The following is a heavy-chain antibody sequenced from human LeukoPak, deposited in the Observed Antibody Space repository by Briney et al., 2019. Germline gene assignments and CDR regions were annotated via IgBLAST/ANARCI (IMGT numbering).Heavy chain of an antibody. V-gene: IGHV4-59*01. J-gene: IGHJ4*02. D-gene: IGHD5-18*01. CDR1: GGSISSYY. Sequence: SETLSLTSTVSGGSISSYYWSWIRQPPGKGLEWIGYIYYSGSTNYNPSLKSRVTISVDTSKNQFSLKLSSVTAADTAVYYCARGASAMDNFDYWGQGTLVTVSS. CDR3: ARGASAMDNFDY. CDR2: IYYSGST.